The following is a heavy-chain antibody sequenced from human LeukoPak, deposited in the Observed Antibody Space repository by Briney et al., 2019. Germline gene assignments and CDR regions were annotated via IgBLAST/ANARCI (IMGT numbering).Heavy chain of an antibody. Sequence: GGSLRLSCAASGFTFSSDAMRWVRQAPGKGLEWVSAISSSGGSTYYADSVRGRFIISRDSSKNTLYLQMNSLRAEDTAVYYCAKAYTSGSYFIDDAFDIWGQGTMVTASS. CDR1: GFTFSSDA. CDR2: ISSSGGST. J-gene: IGHJ3*02. D-gene: IGHD3-10*01. V-gene: IGHV3-23*01. CDR3: AKAYTSGSYFIDDAFDI.